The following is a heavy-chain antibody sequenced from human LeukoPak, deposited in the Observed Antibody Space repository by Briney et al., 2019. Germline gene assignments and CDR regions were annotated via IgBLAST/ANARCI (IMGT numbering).Heavy chain of an antibody. J-gene: IGHJ6*02. Sequence: GGSLRLSCAASGFTFSSYGMHWVRQAPGKGLEWVAVISYDGSNKYYADSVKGRFTISRDNSKNTLYLQMNSLRAEDTAVFHCAKDGGYCSGGSCVGYYYYGMDVWGQGTTVTVSS. V-gene: IGHV3-30*18. D-gene: IGHD2-15*01. CDR1: GFTFSSYG. CDR2: ISYDGSNK. CDR3: AKDGGYCSGGSCVGYYYYGMDV.